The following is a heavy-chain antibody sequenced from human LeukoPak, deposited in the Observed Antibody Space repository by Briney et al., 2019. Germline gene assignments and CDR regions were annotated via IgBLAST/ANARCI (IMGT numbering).Heavy chain of an antibody. Sequence: GGSLRLSCAASGFTFSSYGMHWVRQAPGKGLEWVAVITYDGSNKYYADSVKGRFTISRDNSKNTLYLQMNSLRAEDTAVYYCAKGESYYDSSGYWGYIDYWGQGTLVTVSS. J-gene: IGHJ4*02. D-gene: IGHD3-22*01. V-gene: IGHV3-30*18. CDR3: AKGESYYDSSGYWGYIDY. CDR1: GFTFSSYG. CDR2: ITYDGSNK.